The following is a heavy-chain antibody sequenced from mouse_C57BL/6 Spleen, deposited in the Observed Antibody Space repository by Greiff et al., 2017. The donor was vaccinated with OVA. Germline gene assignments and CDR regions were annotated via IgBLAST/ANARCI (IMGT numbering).Heavy chain of an antibody. Sequence: QVQLQQPGAELVRPGSSVKLSCKASGYTFTSYWMHWVKQRPIQGLEWIGNIDPSDSETHYNQKFKDKATLTVDKSSSTAYMQLSSLTSEDSAVYYCARGGDYYGSSSSYFDYWGQGTTLTVSS. J-gene: IGHJ2*01. CDR2: IDPSDSET. CDR1: GYTFTSYW. D-gene: IGHD1-1*01. CDR3: ARGGDYYGSSSSYFDY. V-gene: IGHV1-52*01.